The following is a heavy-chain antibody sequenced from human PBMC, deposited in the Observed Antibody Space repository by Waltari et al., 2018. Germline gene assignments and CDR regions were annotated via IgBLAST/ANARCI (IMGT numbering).Heavy chain of an antibody. CDR2: IRDNGIIT. J-gene: IGHJ4*02. Sequence: EVQLVESGGGLVQPGESLRLSCAGSGFRFSSHDMTWVRQAPEKGLAWVSSIRDNGIITFYGDSVKGRFTISRDNSKSTLYLQLSGLRAEDTAVYYCAKKPYDHAYGDYFDYWGQGTLVTVSS. CDR1: GFRFSSHD. D-gene: IGHD4-17*01. V-gene: IGHV3-23*04. CDR3: AKKPYDHAYGDYFDY.